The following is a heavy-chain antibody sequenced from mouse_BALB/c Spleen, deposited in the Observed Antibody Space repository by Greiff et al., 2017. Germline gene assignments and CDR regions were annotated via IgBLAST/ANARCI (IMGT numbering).Heavy chain of an antibody. Sequence: QVQLKESGPGLVAPSQSLSITCTVSGFSLTGYGVNWVRQPPGKGLEWLGMIWGDGSTDYNSALKSRLSISKDNSKSQVFLKMNSLQTDDTARYYCARDPGEVSAWFAYWGQGTLVTVSA. CDR3: ARDPGEVSAWFAY. J-gene: IGHJ3*01. V-gene: IGHV2-6-7*01. CDR2: IWGDGST. CDR1: GFSLTGYG.